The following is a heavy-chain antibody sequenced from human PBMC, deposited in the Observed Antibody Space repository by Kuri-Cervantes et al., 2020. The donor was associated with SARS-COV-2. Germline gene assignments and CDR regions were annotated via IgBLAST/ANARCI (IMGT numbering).Heavy chain of an antibody. J-gene: IGHJ6*02. CDR1: GSTFSSYA. V-gene: IGHV3-23*01. CDR3: AKGDPFDIVVVPAATRDYYYYGMDV. CDR2: ISGSGGST. D-gene: IGHD2-2*01. Sequence: GESLKISCASSGSTFSSYAMSWVRQAPGKGLEWVSAISGSGGSTYYADSVKGRFTISRDNSKNTLYLQMNSLRAEDTAVYYCAKGDPFDIVVVPAATRDYYYYGMDVWGQGTTVTVSS.